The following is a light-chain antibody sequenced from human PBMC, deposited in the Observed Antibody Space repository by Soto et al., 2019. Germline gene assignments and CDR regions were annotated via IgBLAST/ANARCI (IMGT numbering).Light chain of an antibody. CDR3: QHYNSYSEA. Sequence: DIQMTQSPSTLSASVGDRVTMACRASQSLNNYLAWYQQKPGKAPKLLIYKASTLKSGVPSRFSGSGSGTEFTLTISSLQPDDFATYYCQHYNSYSEAFGQGTKVDI. V-gene: IGKV1-5*03. J-gene: IGKJ1*01. CDR2: KAS. CDR1: QSLNNY.